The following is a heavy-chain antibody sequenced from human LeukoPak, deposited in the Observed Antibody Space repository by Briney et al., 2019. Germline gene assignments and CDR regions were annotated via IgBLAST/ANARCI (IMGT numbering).Heavy chain of an antibody. V-gene: IGHV4-59*08. Sequence: GSLRLSCAASGFTFSSYAMSWIRQPPGKGLEWIGYIYYSGSTNYKSSLKSRVTISVDTSKNQFPLKLRSMTAADTAFYYCARRPGGIGNWFEPWGQGTLVTVSS. CDR1: GFTFSSYA. CDR3: ARRPGGIGNWFEP. J-gene: IGHJ5*02. CDR2: IYYSGST. D-gene: IGHD2-15*01.